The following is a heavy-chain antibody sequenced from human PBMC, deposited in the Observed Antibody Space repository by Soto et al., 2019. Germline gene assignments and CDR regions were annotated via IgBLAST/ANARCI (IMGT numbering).Heavy chain of an antibody. CDR3: AREVVVAAPGWFDP. V-gene: IGHV1-69*11. J-gene: IGHJ5*02. CDR1: GGTFSSYA. Sequence: QVQLVQSGAEVKKPGSSVKVSCKASGGTFSSYAISWVRQAPGQGLEWMGGLIPILGTANYAQKFQGRVTIAADESTSTAYMELSSLRSGDTAVYYCAREVVVAAPGWFDPWGQGTLVTVSS. D-gene: IGHD2-15*01. CDR2: LIPILGTA.